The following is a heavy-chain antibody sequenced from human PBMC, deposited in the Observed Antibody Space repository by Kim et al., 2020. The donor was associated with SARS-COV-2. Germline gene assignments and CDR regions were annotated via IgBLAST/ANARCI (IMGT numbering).Heavy chain of an antibody. CDR2: INPNTGST. CDR3: GRRRDWLDP. Sequence: ASVKVSCKASGYSFSDHYIHWVRQAPGQGLEWMGRINPNTGSTGYLQDFQGRVTMTRDTYIGTVYMELSGLRSDDTAVYFCGRRRDWLDPWGQGTLVTVSS. V-gene: IGHV1-2*06. J-gene: IGHJ5*02. CDR1: GYSFSDHY.